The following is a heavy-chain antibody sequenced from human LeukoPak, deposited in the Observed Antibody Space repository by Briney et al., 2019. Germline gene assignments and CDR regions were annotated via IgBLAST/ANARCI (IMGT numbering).Heavy chain of an antibody. V-gene: IGHV4-39*07. CDR3: ARGGDGTGYYYYMDV. CDR2: IYYSGST. D-gene: IGHD3-10*01. Sequence: SETLSLTCTVSGGSISSSSYYWGWIRQPPGKGLEWIGSIYYSGSTYYNPSLKSRVTISVDKSKNQFSLKLRSVTAADTAVYYCARGGDGTGYYYYMDVWGKGTTVTVSS. CDR1: GGSISSSSYY. J-gene: IGHJ6*03.